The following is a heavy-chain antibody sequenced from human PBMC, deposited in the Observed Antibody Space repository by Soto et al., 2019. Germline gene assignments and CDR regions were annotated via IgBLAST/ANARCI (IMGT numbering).Heavy chain of an antibody. CDR2: IIPIFATV. CDR1: GGTHNNYA. D-gene: IGHD1-26*01. Sequence: QVQLLQSGSEVRKPGSSVKVSCKASGGTHNNYAFTWVRQARGQGLEWVGGIIPIFATVVYAQRFEGRVTISADKSTSTAYMELTKLSFDDTAVYYCTIWWEAVRYQWYVLDVWGQGTAITVSS. CDR3: TIWWEAVRYQWYVLDV. V-gene: IGHV1-69*06. J-gene: IGHJ6*02.